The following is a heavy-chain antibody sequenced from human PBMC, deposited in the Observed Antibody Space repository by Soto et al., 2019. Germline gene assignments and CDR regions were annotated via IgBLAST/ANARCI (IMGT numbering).Heavy chain of an antibody. J-gene: IGHJ5*02. Sequence: PSETLSLTCTVFGGSISSFYWSWIRQPPGKGLEWIGYIYYSGSTNYNPSLKSRVTISVDTSKNQFSLKLSSVTAADTAAYYCARGDEYYDFWSGYYGWFDPWGQGTLVTVSS. CDR3: ARGDEYYDFWSGYYGWFDP. CDR2: IYYSGST. CDR1: GGSISSFY. D-gene: IGHD3-3*01. V-gene: IGHV4-59*01.